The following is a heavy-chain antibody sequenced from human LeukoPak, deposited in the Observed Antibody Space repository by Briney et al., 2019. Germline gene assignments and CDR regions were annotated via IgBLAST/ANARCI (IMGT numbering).Heavy chain of an antibody. J-gene: IGHJ4*02. CDR2: IYYSGST. D-gene: IGHD6-19*01. V-gene: IGHV4-39*07. Sequence: SETLSLTCTVSGGSISSSSYYWGWIRQPPGKGLEWIGSIYYSGSTYYNPSLKSRVTISVDTSKNQFSLKLSSVTAADTAVYYCARSPRVAVAVTKGNYFDYWGQGTLVTVSS. CDR3: ARSPRVAVAVTKGNYFDY. CDR1: GGSISSSSYY.